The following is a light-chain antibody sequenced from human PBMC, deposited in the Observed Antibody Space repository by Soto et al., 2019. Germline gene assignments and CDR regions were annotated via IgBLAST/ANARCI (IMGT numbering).Light chain of an antibody. Sequence: QSVLTQPASASGSPGQSITISCTGTSSEVGGYNYVSWYQQHPGKAPKLMIYDVSNRPSGVSNRFSGSKSGNAASLTISGLQAEDEADYYCSSYTSSSTYVFGTGTKVTV. CDR3: SSYTSSSTYV. CDR2: DVS. V-gene: IGLV2-14*01. J-gene: IGLJ1*01. CDR1: SSEVGGYNY.